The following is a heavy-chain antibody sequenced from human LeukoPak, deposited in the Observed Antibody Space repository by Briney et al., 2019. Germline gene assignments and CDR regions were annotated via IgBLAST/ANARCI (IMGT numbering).Heavy chain of an antibody. Sequence: PSETLSLTCTVSGGSISSYYWSWIRQPAGKGLEWIGRIYTSGSTNYNPSLKSRVTISVDTSKNQFSLKLSSVTAADTAVYYCARHEGGIAAAGASLRLDYWGQGTLVTVSS. J-gene: IGHJ4*02. CDR2: IYTSGST. CDR1: GGSISSYY. D-gene: IGHD6-13*01. CDR3: ARHEGGIAAAGASLRLDY. V-gene: IGHV4-4*07.